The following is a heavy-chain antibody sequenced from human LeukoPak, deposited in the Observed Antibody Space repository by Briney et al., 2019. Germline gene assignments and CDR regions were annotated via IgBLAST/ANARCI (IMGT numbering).Heavy chain of an antibody. Sequence: PGGSLRLSCTASGFTFTTYWMSWLRHPPGRGLEWVANIKQDGTEKYYVDSVKGRFTISRDNAKNSLYLQMNSLRVEDTATYYCAKVAHYYYGSESYYFFEHWGQGTPVTASS. CDR1: GFTFTTYW. CDR2: IKQDGTEK. J-gene: IGHJ4*02. D-gene: IGHD3-10*01. V-gene: IGHV3-7*01. CDR3: AKVAHYYYGSESYYFFEH.